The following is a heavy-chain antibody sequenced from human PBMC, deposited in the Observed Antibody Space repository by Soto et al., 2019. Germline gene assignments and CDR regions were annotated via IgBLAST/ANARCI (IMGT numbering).Heavy chain of an antibody. D-gene: IGHD6-13*01. CDR1: GGSISSYY. CDR3: ARAAAGPYYYYGMDV. Sequence: PSETLSLTCTVSGGSISSYYWSWIRQPPGKGLEWIGYIYYSGSTNYNPSLKSRVTISVDTSKNQFSLKLSSVTAADTAVYYCARAAAGPYYYYGMDVWGQGTTVTVSS. J-gene: IGHJ6*02. CDR2: IYYSGST. V-gene: IGHV4-59*01.